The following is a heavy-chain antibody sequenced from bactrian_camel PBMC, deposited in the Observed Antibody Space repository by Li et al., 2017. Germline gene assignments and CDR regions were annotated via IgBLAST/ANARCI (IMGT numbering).Heavy chain of an antibody. CDR1: GFTFDDSD. CDR3: ALDGGDPLIRHIAHAPC. CDR2: ISSDGTT. J-gene: IGHJ4*01. V-gene: IGHV3S61*01. D-gene: IGHD1*01. Sequence: HVQLVESGGGLVQPGVSLRLSCTAAGFTFDDSDVRWFREASGVECELVSSISSDGTTYYADSVKGRFTISQDRPKNVVYLEMNNLKPEDTGEYFCALDGGDPLIRHIAHAPCWGQGTQVTVS.